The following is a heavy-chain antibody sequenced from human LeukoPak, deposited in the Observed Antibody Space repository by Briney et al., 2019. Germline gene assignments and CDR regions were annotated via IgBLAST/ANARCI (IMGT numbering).Heavy chain of an antibody. J-gene: IGHJ4*02. CDR1: GFTVSSSY. D-gene: IGHD4-17*01. CDR2: IYPGDIA. Sequence: TGGSLRLSCAASGFTVSSSYMSWVRQSPGKGLEYVSVIYPGDIAYYADSVKGRFTISRDNSKSTLWLQMNSLRAEDTAVYYCAGARRHDFGDYAGSFDYWGQGTLVTVSS. CDR3: AGARRHDFGDYAGSFDY. V-gene: IGHV3-53*01.